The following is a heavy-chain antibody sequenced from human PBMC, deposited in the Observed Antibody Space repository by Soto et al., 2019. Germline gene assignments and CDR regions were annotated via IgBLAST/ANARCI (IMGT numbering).Heavy chain of an antibody. CDR1: GGSISSSNW. V-gene: IGHV4-4*02. CDR2: IYHSGST. D-gene: IGHD6-19*01. Sequence: PSETLSLTCAVSGGSISSSNWWSWVRQPPGKGLEWIGEIYHSGSTNYNPSLKSRVTISVDKSKNQFSLKLSSVTAADTAVYYCARTTYSRGWYPDSYFDYWGQGSLVTVSS. J-gene: IGHJ4*02. CDR3: ARTTYSRGWYPDSYFDY.